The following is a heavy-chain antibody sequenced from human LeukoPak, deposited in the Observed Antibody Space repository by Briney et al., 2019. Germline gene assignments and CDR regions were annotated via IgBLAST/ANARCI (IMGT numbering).Heavy chain of an antibody. V-gene: IGHV3-23*01. Sequence: GGSLRLSCAASGFTFSSYGMSWVRQAPGKGLEWVSAISGSGGSTYYADSVKGRFTISRDNSKNTLYLQMNSLRAEDTAVYYCAKSAALAAAGTEPYFDYWGQGTLVTVSS. CDR1: GFTFSSYG. CDR3: AKSAALAAAGTEPYFDY. CDR2: ISGSGGST. J-gene: IGHJ4*02. D-gene: IGHD6-13*01.